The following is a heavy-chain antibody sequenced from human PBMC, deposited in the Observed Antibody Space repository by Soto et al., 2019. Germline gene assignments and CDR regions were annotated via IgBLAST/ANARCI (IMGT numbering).Heavy chain of an antibody. J-gene: IGHJ2*01. Sequence: QVQLVQSGAEVKKPGASVKVSCKASGYTFTHYGITWVRQAPGQGLEWMGWINSFSGDTNYPQKLQGRLTMTTDTSTITVYMELRTLRSDDTSVYYCARDLHSGGKYWYFDIWGRGTLVTVSS. V-gene: IGHV1-18*01. CDR3: ARDLHSGGKYWYFDI. CDR1: GYTFTHYG. CDR2: INSFSGDT. D-gene: IGHD2-15*01.